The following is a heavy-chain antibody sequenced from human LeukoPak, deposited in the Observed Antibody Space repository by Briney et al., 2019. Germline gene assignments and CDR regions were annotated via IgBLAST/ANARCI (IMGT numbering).Heavy chain of an antibody. D-gene: IGHD1-26*01. CDR2: IYYSGST. CDR3: ARVKYSGSYYGVDY. V-gene: IGHV4-30-4*08. J-gene: IGHJ4*02. Sequence: SETLSLTCTVSGGSISSADYYWSWIRQPPGKGLEWIGYIYYSGSTYYNPSLKSRVIISADTSKNQFSLKLSSVTAADTAVYYCARVKYSGSYYGVDYWGQGTLVTVSS. CDR1: GGSISSADYY.